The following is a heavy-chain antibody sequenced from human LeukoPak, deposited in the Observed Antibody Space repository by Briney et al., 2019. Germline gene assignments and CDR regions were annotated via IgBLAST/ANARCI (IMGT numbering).Heavy chain of an antibody. J-gene: IGHJ6*03. Sequence: SETLSLTCTVSGGSISSYYWSWIRQPPGKGLEWIGYIYYSGSTNYNPSLKSRVTISVDTSKNQFSLKLSSATAADTAVYYCARDIVVVPAAIRSRQYYYYMDVWGKGTTVTVSS. V-gene: IGHV4-59*12. CDR3: ARDIVVVPAAIRSRQYYYYMDV. D-gene: IGHD2-2*01. CDR2: IYYSGST. CDR1: GGSISSYY.